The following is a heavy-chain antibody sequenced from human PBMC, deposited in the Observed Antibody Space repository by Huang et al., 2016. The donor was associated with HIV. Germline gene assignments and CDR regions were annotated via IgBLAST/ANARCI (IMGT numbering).Heavy chain of an antibody. CDR3: ARGLWDSTWDGTDWLLRHFDS. V-gene: IGHV1-69*13. CDR2: KIPIFGEP. D-gene: IGHD1-26*01. CDR1: GDTFRKYA. Sequence: QVQLVQSGAEVKKPGSSLRVSCRASGDTFRKYASSWVRQAPGQGLEWRGGKIPIFGEPKYAQKFQGRITITAQESTSTIYVELSRLTFQDTAIYYCARGLWDSTWDGTDWLLRHFDSWGLGTLVTISS. J-gene: IGHJ4*02.